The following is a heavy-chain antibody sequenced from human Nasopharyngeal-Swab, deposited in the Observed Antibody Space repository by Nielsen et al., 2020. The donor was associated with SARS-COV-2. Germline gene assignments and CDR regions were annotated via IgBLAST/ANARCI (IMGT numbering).Heavy chain of an antibody. CDR2: INAGNGNT. D-gene: IGHD4-17*01. J-gene: IGHJ6*03. CDR3: ARDPTVTTDYYYYYYMDV. Sequence: WVRQAPGQRLEWMGWINAGNGNTKYSQKFQDRVTITRDTSASTAYMELSSLRSEDTAVYYCARDPTVTTDYYYYYYMDVWGKGTTVTVSS. V-gene: IGHV1-3*01.